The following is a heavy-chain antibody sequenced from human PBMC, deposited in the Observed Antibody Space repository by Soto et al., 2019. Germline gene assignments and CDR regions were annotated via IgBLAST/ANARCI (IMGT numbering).Heavy chain of an antibody. CDR2: ISSNGINK. CDR3: ASGIRASSSSYNFSYYSGLDV. D-gene: IGHD3-3*01. CDR1: GFTFSTYG. J-gene: IGHJ6*02. V-gene: IGHV3-30*03. Sequence: GGSLRLSCAASGFTFSTYGMHWVRQAPGKGLEWVAVISSNGINKNYADSVKGRFTIFRDNSKDTLFLQMNSLRGEDTAIYYCASGIRASSSSYNFSYYSGLDVWGQGTTVTVSS.